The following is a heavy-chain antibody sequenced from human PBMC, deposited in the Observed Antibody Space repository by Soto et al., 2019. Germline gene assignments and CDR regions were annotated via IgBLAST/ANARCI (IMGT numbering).Heavy chain of an antibody. D-gene: IGHD3-9*01. V-gene: IGHV1-3*04. CDR1: GYTFTSYA. CDR2: INTGNGNT. CDR3: ARDLVIDV. Sequence: QVQLVQSGAEVKKPGASVKVSCKASGYTFTSYAMHWVRQAPGQRLEWMGWINTGNGNTKYSQNFQGRVTITRHTSPNTAYMDLSSLSSEDTALYYCARDLVIDVWGQGTTVTVSS. J-gene: IGHJ6*02.